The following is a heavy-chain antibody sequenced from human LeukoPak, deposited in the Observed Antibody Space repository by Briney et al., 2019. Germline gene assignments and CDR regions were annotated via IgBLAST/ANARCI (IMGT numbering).Heavy chain of an antibody. CDR3: AGHFYSAGARGSSWYPSDY. Sequence: KPSETLSLTCTVSGGSISSSSYYWGWIRQPPGKGLEWIGSIYYSGSTYYNPSLKSRVTISVDTSKNKFSLKLSYVTAADTAVYYCAGHFYSAGARGSSWYPSDYWGQGTLVTVSS. V-gene: IGHV4-39*01. CDR2: IYYSGST. D-gene: IGHD6-13*01. J-gene: IGHJ4*02. CDR1: GGSISSSSYY.